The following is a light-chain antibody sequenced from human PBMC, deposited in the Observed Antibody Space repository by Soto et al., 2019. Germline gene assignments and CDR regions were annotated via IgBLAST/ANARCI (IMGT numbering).Light chain of an antibody. CDR2: DVY. CDR3: SSYITSSSYV. V-gene: IGLV2-14*01. J-gene: IGLJ1*01. Sequence: QSALTQPASVSGSPGQSITISCTGTSSDVGGFNYVSWYQQHPGKAPKLLIFDVYSRPSGISNRFSGSKSGNTASLTISGLQAEDEAHYYCSSYITSSSYVFGAGTKVTVL. CDR1: SSDVGGFNY.